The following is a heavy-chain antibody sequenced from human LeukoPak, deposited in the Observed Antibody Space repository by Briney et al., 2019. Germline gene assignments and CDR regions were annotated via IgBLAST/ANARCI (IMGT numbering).Heavy chain of an antibody. CDR3: ARDRSQEFDP. Sequence: GGSLRLSCAASRFTFRNYAMHWVRQAPGKGLEWVAVISSDGTNKDYADSVKGRFSISRDNSKSTLYLQMNRLRADDTAVYYCARDRSQEFDPWGQGTLVTVSS. CDR2: ISSDGTNK. J-gene: IGHJ5*02. CDR1: RFTFRNYA. V-gene: IGHV3-30*04. D-gene: IGHD3-10*01.